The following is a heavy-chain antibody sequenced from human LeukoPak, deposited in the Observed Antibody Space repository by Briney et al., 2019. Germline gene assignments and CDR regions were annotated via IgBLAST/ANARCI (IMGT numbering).Heavy chain of an antibody. V-gene: IGHV3-30*18. CDR2: ISYDGSNK. Sequence: GGSLRLSCAASGFTFSSYGMHWVRQAPGKGLEWVAVISYDGSNKYYADSVKGRFTISRDNSKNTLYLQMNSLRAEDTAVYYCAKDPGITIFGVVCYFDYWGQGTLVTVSS. CDR1: GFTFSSYG. J-gene: IGHJ4*02. CDR3: AKDPGITIFGVVCYFDY. D-gene: IGHD3-3*01.